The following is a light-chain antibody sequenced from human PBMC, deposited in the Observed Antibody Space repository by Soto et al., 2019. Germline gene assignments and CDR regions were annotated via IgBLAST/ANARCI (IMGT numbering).Light chain of an antibody. CDR1: QSVSSY. Sequence: EIVLTQFPATLSLSPGERATLSCRASQSVSSYLAWYQQKPGQAPTLLIYDASNRATGIPARFSGSGSGTDFTLTISSLEPEDFAVYYCQHRSNWHITFGQGTRLDIK. CDR2: DAS. V-gene: IGKV3-11*01. CDR3: QHRSNWHIT. J-gene: IGKJ5*01.